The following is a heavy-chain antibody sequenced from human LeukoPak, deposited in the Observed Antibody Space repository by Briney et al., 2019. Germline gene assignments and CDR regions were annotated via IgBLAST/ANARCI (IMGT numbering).Heavy chain of an antibody. V-gene: IGHV3-74*01. D-gene: IGHD3-22*01. CDR2: INTDGSST. Sequence: GGSLRLSCAAPGFTFSSYWMHWVRQAPGKGLVWVSRINTDGSSTSYADSVKGRFTISRDNAKNTLYLQMNSLRAEDTAVYYCARAEYYYDSSGYDLDYWGQGTLVTVSS. CDR1: GFTFSSYW. J-gene: IGHJ4*02. CDR3: ARAEYYYDSSGYDLDY.